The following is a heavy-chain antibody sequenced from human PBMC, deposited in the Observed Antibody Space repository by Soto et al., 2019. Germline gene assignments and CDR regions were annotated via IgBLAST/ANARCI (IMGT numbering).Heavy chain of an antibody. Sequence: QVQLVQSGAEVKKPGSSVKVSCKASGGTFSNYVVNWVRQAPGQGLEWMGRIIPISGAANYAQKFQGRVTNSADKSTSTSDMELSRLRSEDTAVYYCARDMTRTVVPYFDFWGQGTLVTVSS. J-gene: IGHJ4*02. V-gene: IGHV1-69*06. CDR2: IIPISGAA. D-gene: IGHD1-7*01. CDR3: ARDMTRTVVPYFDF. CDR1: GGTFSNYV.